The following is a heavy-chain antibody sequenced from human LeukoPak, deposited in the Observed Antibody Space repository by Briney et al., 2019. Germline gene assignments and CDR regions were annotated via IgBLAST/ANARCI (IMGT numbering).Heavy chain of an antibody. Sequence: GGSLRLSCAASGFTFTNNFMSWVRQVPGKGLEWVANIKQDGSETTYADSVRGRFTIFRDNAKDPVYLQMNSLRAEDSATYYCVREGFYFFDFWGRGTLVSVSS. V-gene: IGHV3-7*01. CDR2: IKQDGSET. CDR3: VREGFYFFDF. CDR1: GFTFTNNF. J-gene: IGHJ4*01.